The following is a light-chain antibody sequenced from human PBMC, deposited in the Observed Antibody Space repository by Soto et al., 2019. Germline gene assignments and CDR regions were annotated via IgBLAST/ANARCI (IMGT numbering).Light chain of an antibody. J-gene: IGKJ5*01. V-gene: IGKV1-5*01. CDR3: LQHNSYPPT. CDR1: QSISSW. CDR2: DAS. Sequence: DIQITQFPFTPSSSVGDRIPIPFRASQSISSWLAWYQQKPGKAPKLLIYDASSLESGVPSRFSGSGSATEFTLTISSLQPEDFATYYCLQHNSYPPTFGQGTRLEI.